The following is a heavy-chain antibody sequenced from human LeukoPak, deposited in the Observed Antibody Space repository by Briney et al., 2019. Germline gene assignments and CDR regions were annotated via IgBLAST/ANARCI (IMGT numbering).Heavy chain of an antibody. CDR2: ISPNSTYI. CDR1: GFTFSSYI. J-gene: IGHJ4*02. V-gene: IGHV3-21*01. CDR3: ASDEGNYFDY. Sequence: GGSLRLSCAASGFTFSSYIMNWVRQAPGKGLEWVASISPNSTYIHYADSVKGRFTISRDNARNSLFLQMNSLRVEDTAIYYCASDEGNYFDYWGQGTLVTVSS.